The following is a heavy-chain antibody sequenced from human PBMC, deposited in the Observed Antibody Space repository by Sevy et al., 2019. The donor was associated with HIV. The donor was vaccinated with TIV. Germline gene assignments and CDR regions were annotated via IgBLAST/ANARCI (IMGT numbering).Heavy chain of an antibody. J-gene: IGHJ4*02. CDR1: EFTSRNAW. Sequence: GGSLRLSCAASEFTSRNAWMSWVRKAQGKGREWVGGIKTKPEGGKTDYDAPVKGRFTISRDDSKNTLYLQMNSLKTEDTAIYYCTTDSKKRGLSALLDYWGQGTLVTVCS. D-gene: IGHD3-10*01. V-gene: IGHV3-15*01. CDR2: IKTKPEGGKT. CDR3: TTDSKKRGLSALLDY.